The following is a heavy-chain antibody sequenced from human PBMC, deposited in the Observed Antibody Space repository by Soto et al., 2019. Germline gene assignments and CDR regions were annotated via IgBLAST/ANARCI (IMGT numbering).Heavy chain of an antibody. CDR3: TTFIAAAGYFDY. D-gene: IGHD6-13*01. CDR2: IKSKTDGGTT. Sequence: EVQLVESGGGLVKPGGSLRLSCEASGFTFSNAWMSWVRQAPGKGLEWVGRIKSKTDGGTTDYAAPVKGRFTISRDDSKNTLYLQMNSLKTEDTAVYYCTTFIAAAGYFDYWGQGTLVTVSS. V-gene: IGHV3-15*01. J-gene: IGHJ4*02. CDR1: GFTFSNAW.